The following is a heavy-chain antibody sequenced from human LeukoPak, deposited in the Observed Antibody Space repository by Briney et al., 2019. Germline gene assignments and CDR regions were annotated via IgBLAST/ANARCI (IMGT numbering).Heavy chain of an antibody. CDR1: GYTFTDYY. Sequence: SVKLSCKASGYTFTDYYIHWVRQAPGRGPEYVGVFYPSAGTSHFPQRFRGRVTLTSDTSASTVYVEVGSLKSEDTAIYYCVRELRGGYFDFWGQGTLVTVSS. CDR3: VRELRGGYFDF. J-gene: IGHJ4*02. CDR2: FYPSAGTS. D-gene: IGHD2-21*01. V-gene: IGHV1-46*03.